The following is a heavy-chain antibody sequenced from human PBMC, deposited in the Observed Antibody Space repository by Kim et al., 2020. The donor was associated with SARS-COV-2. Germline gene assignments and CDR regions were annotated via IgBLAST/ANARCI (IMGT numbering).Heavy chain of an antibody. D-gene: IGHD3-3*02. Sequence: SVKVSCKASGGTFSNFGIIWVRQAPGQGLEWMGGIIPMFGSANYAQKFLGRVTITADESTSTAYLEVNNLRSDDTSVYYCARWEVAFFYVLDVWGQGTT. CDR1: GGTFSNFG. CDR2: IIPMFGSA. J-gene: IGHJ6*02. V-gene: IGHV1-69*13. CDR3: ARWEVAFFYVLDV.